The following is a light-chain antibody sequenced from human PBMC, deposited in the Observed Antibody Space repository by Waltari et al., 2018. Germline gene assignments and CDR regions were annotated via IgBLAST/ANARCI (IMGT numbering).Light chain of an antibody. CDR1: QSVGRT. Sequence: EIVLTQSPGTLSLSPGERATLSCRASQSVGRTLAWYQQKPGQAPRLLIYGASNRATGPPDRFSGSGSGTDFSLTISRLDPADFAVYYCQHYVRLPGAFGQGTTVEIK. V-gene: IGKV3-20*01. CDR2: GAS. CDR3: QHYVRLPGA. J-gene: IGKJ1*01.